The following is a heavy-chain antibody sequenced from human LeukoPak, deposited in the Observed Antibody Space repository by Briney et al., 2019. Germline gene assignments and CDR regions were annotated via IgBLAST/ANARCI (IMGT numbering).Heavy chain of an antibody. V-gene: IGHV5-10-1*01. CDR1: GYSFTSYW. CDR3: ARLGYDSSGYYYFIDY. CDR2: IDPSDSYT. Sequence: GESLKISCKGSGYSFTSYWITWVRQMPGKGLEWMGRIDPSDSYTNYSPSFQGHVTISADKSISTAYLQWSSLKASDTAMYYCARLGYDSSGYYYFIDYWGQGTPVTVSS. J-gene: IGHJ4*02. D-gene: IGHD3-22*01.